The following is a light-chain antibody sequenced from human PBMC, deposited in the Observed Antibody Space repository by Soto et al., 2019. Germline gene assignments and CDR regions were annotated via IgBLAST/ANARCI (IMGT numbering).Light chain of an antibody. V-gene: IGLV2-14*01. J-gene: IGLJ1*01. CDR2: EVS. Sequence: QSVLTQPASVSGSPGQSITISCSGTRSDVAYYNYVSWYQRHPGKAPKLIIYEVSNRPSGVSFRFSGSKSGSTASLTISGLQAEDEADYYCSSYSTSNTPYVFGTGTKVTVL. CDR1: RSDVAYYNY. CDR3: SSYSTSNTPYV.